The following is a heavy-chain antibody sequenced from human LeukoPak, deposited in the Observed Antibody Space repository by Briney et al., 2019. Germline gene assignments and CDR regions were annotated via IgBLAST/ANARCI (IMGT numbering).Heavy chain of an antibody. CDR1: GFTFDDYA. CDR2: ISWNSGSI. D-gene: IGHD6-19*01. J-gene: IGHJ3*02. CDR3: AKDVRQWLGHDAFDI. V-gene: IGHV3-9*01. Sequence: GGSLRLSCAASGFTFDDYAMHWVRQAPGKGLEWVSGISWNSGSIGYADSVKGRFTISRDNAKNSLYLQMNSLRAEDTALYYCAKDVRQWLGHDAFDIWGQGTMVTVSS.